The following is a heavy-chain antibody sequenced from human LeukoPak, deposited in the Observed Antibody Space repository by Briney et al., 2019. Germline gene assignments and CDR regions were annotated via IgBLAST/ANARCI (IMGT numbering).Heavy chain of an antibody. CDR1: GFSITSGYQ. Sequence: SETLSLTCSVSGFSITSGYQWAWIRQSPGKGLEWIGSIYHSGSAHYNPSLKSRVTISVDTSRNQFSLRLSSVTAADTAVYYCARDPRWLTPDCTSTSSYENYFDPWGQGTLVTVAS. V-gene: IGHV4-38-2*02. D-gene: IGHD2-2*01. CDR2: IYHSGSA. CDR3: ARDPRWLTPDCTSTSSYENYFDP. J-gene: IGHJ5*02.